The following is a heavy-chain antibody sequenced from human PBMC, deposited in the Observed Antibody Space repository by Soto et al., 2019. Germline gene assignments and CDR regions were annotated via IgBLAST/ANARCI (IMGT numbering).Heavy chain of an antibody. V-gene: IGHV3-74*01. J-gene: IGHJ4*02. CDR1: GFTFSSSW. Sequence: EVQLVESGGGLVQPGGSLRLSCAASGFTFSSSWIHWVRQAPGKGLVWVSRINSDGSSTSYADSVKGRFTISRDKAKNTLYLQMNSLRAEDTAVYYCAREYSSSRYFDYWGQGALVTVSS. CDR3: AREYSSSRYFDY. CDR2: INSDGSST. D-gene: IGHD6-13*01.